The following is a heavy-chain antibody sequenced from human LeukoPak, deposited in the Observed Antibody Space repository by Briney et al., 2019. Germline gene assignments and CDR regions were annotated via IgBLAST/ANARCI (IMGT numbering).Heavy chain of an antibody. CDR1: GGTFSSYA. Sequence: VASVKVSCKASGGTFSSYAISWVRQAPGQGLEWMGGIIPIFGTANYAQKFQGRVTITADKSTSTAYMELSSLRSEDTAVYYCASQGGYSGYVPLDYWGQGTLVTVSS. D-gene: IGHD5-12*01. J-gene: IGHJ4*02. CDR2: IIPIFGTA. CDR3: ASQGGYSGYVPLDY. V-gene: IGHV1-69*06.